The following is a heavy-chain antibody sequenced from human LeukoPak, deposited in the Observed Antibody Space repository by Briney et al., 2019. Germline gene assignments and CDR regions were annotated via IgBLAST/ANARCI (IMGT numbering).Heavy chain of an antibody. CDR1: GGTFSSYA. D-gene: IGHD4-11*01. V-gene: IGHV1-69*04. J-gene: IGHJ5*02. CDR3: ARGTTVDNWFDP. CDR2: IIPILGIA. Sequence: ASVKVSCKASGGTFSSYAISWVRQAPGQGLEWMGRIIPILGIANYAQKFQGRVTITADKPTSTAYMELSSLRSEDTAVYYCARGTTVDNWFDPWGQGTLVTVSS.